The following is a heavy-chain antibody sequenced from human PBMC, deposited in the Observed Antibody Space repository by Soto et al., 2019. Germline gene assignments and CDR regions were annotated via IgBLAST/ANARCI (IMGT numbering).Heavy chain of an antibody. J-gene: IGHJ4*02. CDR3: AREAAQGGDPSYFAY. Sequence: EVQLVESGGGLVKPGGSLRLSCAASGFTFSSYSMNWVRQAPGKGLEWVSSISSSSSYIYYADSVKGRFTISRDNAKNSLYLQMNSLRAEDTAVYYCAREAAQGGDPSYFAYWGQGTLVTVSS. V-gene: IGHV3-21*01. CDR2: ISSSSSYI. CDR1: GFTFSSYS. D-gene: IGHD2-21*02.